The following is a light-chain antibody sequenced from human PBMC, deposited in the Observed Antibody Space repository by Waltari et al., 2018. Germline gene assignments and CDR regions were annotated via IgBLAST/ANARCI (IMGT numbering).Light chain of an antibody. CDR1: QDISSY. CDR2: AAS. V-gene: IGKV1-8*01. J-gene: IGKJ2*01. CDR3: QQYYSYLT. Sequence: AIRITQSPSSLSASTGDRVTINCRASQDISSYLAWYQQKPGKAPNLLIYAASTLQSGVPSRFSGSGSGTDFTLTISCLQAEDFATYYCQQYYSYLTFGQGTKLEIK.